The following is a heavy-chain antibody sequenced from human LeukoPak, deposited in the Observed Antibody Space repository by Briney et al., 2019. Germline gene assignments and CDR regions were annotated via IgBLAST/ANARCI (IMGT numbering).Heavy chain of an antibody. CDR1: GFGVSSNH. D-gene: IGHD3-22*01. CDR3: ARERDYDTYFDY. J-gene: IGHJ4*02. CDR2: RQPGNVS. Sequence: GGSLRLSCAVSGFGVSSNHVAWVRQAPGKGLEWVSVRQPGNVSYYADSVKGRFTTSADSSKNSLYLQTNNLRSEDTALYYCARERDYDTYFDYWGQGTLVTVSS. V-gene: IGHV3-53*01.